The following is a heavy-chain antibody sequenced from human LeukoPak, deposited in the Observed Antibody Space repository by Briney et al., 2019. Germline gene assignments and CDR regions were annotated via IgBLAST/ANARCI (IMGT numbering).Heavy chain of an antibody. CDR2: IIPIFGTA. D-gene: IGHD6-19*01. CDR3: ARKGLALESSPFDY. V-gene: IGHV1-69*13. CDR1: GGTFSSYA. J-gene: IGHJ4*02. Sequence: GASVKVSCKASGGTFSSYAISWVRQAPGQGLEWMGGIIPIFGTANYAQKFQGRVTITADESTSTAYMELSSLRSEDTAVYYCARKGLALESSPFDYWGQGTLVTVSS.